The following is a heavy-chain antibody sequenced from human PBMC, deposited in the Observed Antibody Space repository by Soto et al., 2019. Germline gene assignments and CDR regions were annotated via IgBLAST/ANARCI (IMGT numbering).Heavy chain of an antibody. CDR3: ARDLSSNYYGSGSYYAFDY. V-gene: IGHV1-69*01. CDR1: GGTFSSYA. J-gene: IGHJ4*02. CDR2: IIPIFGTA. Sequence: QVQLVQSGAEVKKPGSSVKVSCKASGGTFSSYAISWVRQAPGQGLEWMGGIIPIFGTANYAQKLQGRVTITANESTSTAYMELSSLRSEDTAVYYCARDLSSNYYGSGSYYAFDYWGQGTLVTVSS. D-gene: IGHD3-10*01.